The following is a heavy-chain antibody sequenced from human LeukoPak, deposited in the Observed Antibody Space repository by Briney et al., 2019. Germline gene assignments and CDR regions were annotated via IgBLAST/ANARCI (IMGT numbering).Heavy chain of an antibody. V-gene: IGHV3-23*01. CDR1: GFTFSSYA. Sequence: GGSLRLSCAASGFTFSSYAMSWVRQAPGKGLEWVSGISGSGGSIYYADSVRGRFTISRDNSKNALYLQMNSLRAEDTAVYYCVRVDHSLGKTYFDYWGQGTLVTVSS. CDR2: ISGSGGSI. CDR3: VRVDHSLGKTYFDY. J-gene: IGHJ4*02. D-gene: IGHD1-14*01.